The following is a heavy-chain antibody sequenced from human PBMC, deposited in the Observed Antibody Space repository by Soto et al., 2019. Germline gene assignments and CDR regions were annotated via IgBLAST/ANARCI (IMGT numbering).Heavy chain of an antibody. V-gene: IGHV3-23*01. J-gene: IGHJ5*02. CDR1: GFTFSSYA. CDR3: AKDGSLRITIFGVVTNWFDP. D-gene: IGHD3-3*01. CDR2: ISGSGGST. Sequence: PGGSLRLSCAASGFTFSSYAMSWVRQAPGKGLEWVSAISGSGGSTYYADSVKGRFTISRDNSKNTLYLQMNSLRAEDTAVYYCAKDGSLRITIFGVVTNWFDPWGQGTLVTVSS.